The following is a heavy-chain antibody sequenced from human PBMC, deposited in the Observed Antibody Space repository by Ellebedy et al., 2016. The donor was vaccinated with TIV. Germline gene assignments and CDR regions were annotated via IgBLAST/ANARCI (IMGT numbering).Heavy chain of an antibody. CDR3: ARRGSYGDYAVQINSWFDP. V-gene: IGHV3-7*01. D-gene: IGHD4-17*01. CDR1: GFSFRSYW. Sequence: GESLKISCAASGFSFRSYWMSWVRQAPGKGLEWVANIYQDGGVQYYVDSVKGRFTISRDNDNKALFLQMNSLRVEDTAVYYCARRGSYGDYAVQINSWFDPWGRGTLVTVSS. J-gene: IGHJ5*02. CDR2: IYQDGGVQ.